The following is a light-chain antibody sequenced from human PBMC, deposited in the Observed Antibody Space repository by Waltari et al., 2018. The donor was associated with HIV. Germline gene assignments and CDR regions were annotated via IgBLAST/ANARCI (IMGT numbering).Light chain of an antibody. Sequence: FMLTQPHSVSESPGKTITISCTRSSGSIARNYVQWYQHRPGTSPTAVAIDDKQGPSGVPDRFSATIDSSSNSAYLTIAGLKTEDEADYYGQCNDPTKYVVFGGGTHLTVL. J-gene: IGLJ2*01. CDR3: QCNDPTKYVV. CDR1: SGSIARNY. CDR2: DDK. V-gene: IGLV6-57*01.